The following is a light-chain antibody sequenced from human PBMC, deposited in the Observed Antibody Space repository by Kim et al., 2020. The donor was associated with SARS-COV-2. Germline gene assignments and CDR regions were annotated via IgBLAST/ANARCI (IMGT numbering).Light chain of an antibody. CDR3: QAWDSSIYV. CDR1: KLEDKY. Sequence: VSTGQTASITYSGDKLEDKYASWYQQKPGQTPVVVIFRDNRRPSGVPERFSGSNSGDTTTLTISGTQAMDEADYYCQAWDSSIYVFGTGAKVTVL. CDR2: RDN. V-gene: IGLV3-1*01. J-gene: IGLJ1*01.